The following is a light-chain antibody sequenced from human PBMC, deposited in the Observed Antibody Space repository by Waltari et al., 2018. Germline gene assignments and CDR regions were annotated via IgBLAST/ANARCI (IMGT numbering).Light chain of an antibody. V-gene: IGLV1-36*01. CDR3: AAWDDSLHGPV. Sequence: QSVLTQPPSVSDAPRQRVTISCSGSSSHIGNHAVNWYQQLPGKAPKLLIYYDDLLPSGVSDRFSGSKSGTSASLAISGLQSEDEADYYCAAWDDSLHGPVFGGGTKLTVL. J-gene: IGLJ3*02. CDR2: YDD. CDR1: SSHIGNHA.